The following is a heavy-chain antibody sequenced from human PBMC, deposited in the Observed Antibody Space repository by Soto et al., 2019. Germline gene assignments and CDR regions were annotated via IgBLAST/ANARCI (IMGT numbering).Heavy chain of an antibody. V-gene: IGHV3-74*01. CDR1: GFTFSSHW. CDR2: IKSDGSST. J-gene: IGHJ4*02. D-gene: IGHD6-6*01. CDR3: ARDRPEILNPTDHPMFDY. Sequence: EVQLVESGGGLVQPGGSLRLSCAASGFTFSSHWMHWVRQVPGKGLVWVSRIKSDGSSTAYADSVKGRLTISRDNAKNTLYLQMKSLRVEDTAIYYCARDRPEILNPTDHPMFDYWGQGTLVTVSS.